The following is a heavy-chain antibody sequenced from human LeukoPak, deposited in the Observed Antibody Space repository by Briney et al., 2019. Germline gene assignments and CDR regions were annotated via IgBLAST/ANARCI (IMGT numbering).Heavy chain of an antibody. Sequence: GGSLRLSCAASEFAFSVYEMYWVRQAPGKGLEWVSYISSSGGTRYYADSVKGRFTISRDNAENSLYLQMNSLRAEDTAVYYCTTLTVASGFDYWGQGALVTVSS. D-gene: IGHD5-12*01. CDR1: EFAFSVYE. CDR2: ISSSGGTR. CDR3: TTLTVASGFDY. V-gene: IGHV3-48*03. J-gene: IGHJ4*02.